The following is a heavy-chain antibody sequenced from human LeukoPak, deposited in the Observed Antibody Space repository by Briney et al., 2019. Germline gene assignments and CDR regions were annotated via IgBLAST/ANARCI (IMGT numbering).Heavy chain of an antibody. J-gene: IGHJ4*02. Sequence: PSETLSLTCTVSGGSISGYYWSWLRQPPGKGLEWIGYIYYSGSTNYNPSLKSRVTISVDTSKNQFSLNLSSVTAADTAVYYCARGVVDNSGWYFDYWGQGTLVTVSS. CDR3: ARGVVDNSGWYFDY. CDR2: IYYSGST. D-gene: IGHD6-19*01. V-gene: IGHV4-59*01. CDR1: GGSISGYY.